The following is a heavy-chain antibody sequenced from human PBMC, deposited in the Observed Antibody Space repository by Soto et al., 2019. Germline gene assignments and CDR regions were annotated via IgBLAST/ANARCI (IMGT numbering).Heavy chain of an antibody. CDR2: ISGRGGST. J-gene: IGHJ6*02. D-gene: IGHD3-22*01. Sequence: PVGSLRLSCAASGFNFNIYAMSWVRQAPGKGLEWVSSISGRGGSTFYGDSVKGRFTISRDDAKNTLYLQMNGLRAEDTALYYCAKESNHYDSSSYPTDGMDVWGQGTSVTVSS. CDR1: GFNFNIYA. V-gene: IGHV3-23*01. CDR3: AKESNHYDSSSYPTDGMDV.